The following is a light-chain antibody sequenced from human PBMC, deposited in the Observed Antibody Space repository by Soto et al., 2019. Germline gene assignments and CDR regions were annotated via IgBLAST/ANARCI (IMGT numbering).Light chain of an antibody. Sequence: NFMLTQPHSVSESPGKTVTISCTRSSGSIASNFVQWYQQRPGSAPTTVISEDDQRSSGVPDRFSGSIDRSSNSASLSISGLRTEDEADYYCQSYDTTTVVFGGGTQLTVL. V-gene: IGLV6-57*04. CDR1: SGSIASNF. CDR3: QSYDTTTVV. J-gene: IGLJ2*01. CDR2: EDD.